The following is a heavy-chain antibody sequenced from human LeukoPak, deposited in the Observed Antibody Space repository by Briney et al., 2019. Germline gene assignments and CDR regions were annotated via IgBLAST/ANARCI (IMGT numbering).Heavy chain of an antibody. Sequence: PGGSLRLSCAASGFTFSSYWMSWVRQAPGKGLEWVANINQDGSEKYYVDSVKGRFTISRDNSKNTLYLQMNSLRAEDTAVYYCARLSRAAGTDYWGQGTLVTVSS. J-gene: IGHJ4*02. D-gene: IGHD6-19*01. CDR1: GFTFSSYW. CDR3: ARLSRAAGTDY. CDR2: INQDGSEK. V-gene: IGHV3-7*03.